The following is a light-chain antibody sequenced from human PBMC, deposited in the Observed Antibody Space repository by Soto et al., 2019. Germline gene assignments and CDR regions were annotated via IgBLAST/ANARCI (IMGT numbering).Light chain of an antibody. CDR3: QQYDVYSPWM. Sequence: DIQMTQSPSTLSASVGDRVTITFRASESVSRCLAWYKQQPGEAPNLLIYKASNFESGVSSRFSGSGSGTEFTLTISSLQPDDSATYYCQQYDVYSPWMFGQGTKVDIK. J-gene: IGKJ1*01. CDR2: KAS. CDR1: ESVSRC. V-gene: IGKV1-5*03.